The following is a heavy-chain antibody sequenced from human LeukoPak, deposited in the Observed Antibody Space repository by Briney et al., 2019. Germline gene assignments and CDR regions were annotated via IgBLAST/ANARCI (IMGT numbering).Heavy chain of an antibody. Sequence: GASVKVSCKASGYTFTAYYMHWVRQAPGQGLEWMGRINPNSGDTNYAQKFQGRVTMTEDTSTDTAYMELSSLRSEDTAVYYCATGDSSGWAFDYWGQGTLVTVSS. CDR2: INPNSGDT. CDR1: GYTFTAYY. J-gene: IGHJ4*02. D-gene: IGHD3-22*01. CDR3: ATGDSSGWAFDY. V-gene: IGHV1-2*06.